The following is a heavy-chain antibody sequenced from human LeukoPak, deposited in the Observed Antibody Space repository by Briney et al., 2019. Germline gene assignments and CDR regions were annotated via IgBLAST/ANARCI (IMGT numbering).Heavy chain of an antibody. J-gene: IGHJ5*02. CDR3: ARDHRPSRTWGSWYVSSWFDP. D-gene: IGHD6-13*01. V-gene: IGHV4-59*12. CDR2: IYYSGST. Sequence: SETLSLTCTVSGGSISSYYWSWIRQPPGKGLEWIGYIYYSGSTNYNPSLKSRVTISVDTSKNQFSLKLSSVTAADTAVYYCARDHRPSRTWGSWYVSSWFDPWGQGTLVTVSS. CDR1: GGSISSYY.